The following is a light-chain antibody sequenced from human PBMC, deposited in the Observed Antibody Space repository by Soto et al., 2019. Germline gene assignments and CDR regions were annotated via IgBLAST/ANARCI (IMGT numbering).Light chain of an antibody. CDR3: SSYTSSTTPYV. CDR1: STDVGGYNY. J-gene: IGLJ1*01. V-gene: IGLV2-14*01. CDR2: VVS. Sequence: QSALTQPASVSGFPGQSITISCIGTSTDVGGYNYVSWYQQHPGKAPQLMIYVVSNRPSGVSNRFSGSKSGNTASLTISGLQAEDEADYYCSSYTSSTTPYVFGPGTKVTVL.